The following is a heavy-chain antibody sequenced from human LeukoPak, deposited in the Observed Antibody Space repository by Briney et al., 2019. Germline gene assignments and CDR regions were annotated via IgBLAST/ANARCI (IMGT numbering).Heavy chain of an antibody. CDR1: GDSISSSSYY. J-gene: IGHJ5*02. CDR2: IYYSGST. D-gene: IGHD3-22*01. CDR3: ARGDFDSSGPNWFDP. V-gene: IGHV4-39*01. Sequence: SETLSLTCTVSGDSISSSSYYWGWIRQPPGKGLEWIGSIYYSGSTYYNPPLKSRVTISVDTSKNQFSLKLSSVTAADTAVYYCARGDFDSSGPNWFDPWGQGTLVTVSS.